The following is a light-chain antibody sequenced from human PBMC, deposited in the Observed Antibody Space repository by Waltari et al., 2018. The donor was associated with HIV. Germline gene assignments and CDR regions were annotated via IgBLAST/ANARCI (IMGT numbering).Light chain of an antibody. CDR3: SSWDDNLNGPV. CDR1: VSNIGSRS. V-gene: IGLV1-44*01. CDR2: NDN. Sequence: QIVLTQSPSASGTPGQGVTISCSGGVSNIGSRSVHWYQPVPGTAPTLLIYNDNQRPSGVPDRFTGSKSGTSASLAISGLRSEDESDYYCSSWDDNLNGPVFGGGTKLTVL. J-gene: IGLJ3*02.